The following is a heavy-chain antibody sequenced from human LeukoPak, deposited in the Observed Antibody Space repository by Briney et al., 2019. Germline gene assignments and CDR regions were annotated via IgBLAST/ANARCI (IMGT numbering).Heavy chain of an antibody. D-gene: IGHD6-19*01. Sequence: GESLKISCAASGFTFSSYWMHWVRQAPGEGLVWVSHIHSDGSATDYVDSVKGRFTISRDNAKNTLYLQMNSLRAEDTAVYYCARDSSGSSFGYWGQGALVTVSS. J-gene: IGHJ4*02. CDR1: GFTFSSYW. CDR2: IHSDGSAT. CDR3: ARDSSGSSFGY. V-gene: IGHV3-74*01.